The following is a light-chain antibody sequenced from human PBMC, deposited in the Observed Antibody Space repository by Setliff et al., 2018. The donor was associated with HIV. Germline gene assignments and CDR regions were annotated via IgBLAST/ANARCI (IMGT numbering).Light chain of an antibody. CDR3: SSYANSRIPVR. CDR2: DVN. V-gene: IGLV2-14*01. CDR1: SSDVGDYNY. Sequence: QSALTQPASVSGSPGQSITISCTGTSSDVGDYNYVSWYQHHPGKAPKLIIYDVNKRPSGVSDRFSGSKSGNTASLTISGLQAEDEADYYCSSYANSRIPVRFGGGTKVTVL. J-gene: IGLJ2*01.